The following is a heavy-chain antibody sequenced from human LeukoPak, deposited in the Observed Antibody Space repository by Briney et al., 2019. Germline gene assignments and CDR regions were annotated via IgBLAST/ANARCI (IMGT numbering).Heavy chain of an antibody. V-gene: IGHV1-2*02. Sequence: ASVKVSCKASGYTFTGYYMHWVRQAPGQGLERMGWINPNSGGTNYAQKFQGRVTMTRDTSISTAYMELSRLRSDDTAVYYCARLGYSSGWLGDYWGQGTLVTVSS. CDR3: ARLGYSSGWLGDY. J-gene: IGHJ4*02. CDR1: GYTFTGYY. CDR2: INPNSGGT. D-gene: IGHD6-19*01.